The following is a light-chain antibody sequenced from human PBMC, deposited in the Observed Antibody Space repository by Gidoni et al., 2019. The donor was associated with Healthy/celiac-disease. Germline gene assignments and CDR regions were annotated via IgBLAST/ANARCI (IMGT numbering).Light chain of an antibody. CDR1: QSVLYSSNNKNY. J-gene: IGKJ1*01. V-gene: IGKV4-1*01. CDR3: QQYYSTHWT. CDR2: WAS. Sequence: DIVMTQSPDSLSVSLGERATINCKSSQSVLYSSNNKNYLAWYQQKPGQPPKLLIYWASTRESGDPDRFSGSGSGTDFTLTISSLQAEDVAVYYCQQYYSTHWTFGQGTKVEIK.